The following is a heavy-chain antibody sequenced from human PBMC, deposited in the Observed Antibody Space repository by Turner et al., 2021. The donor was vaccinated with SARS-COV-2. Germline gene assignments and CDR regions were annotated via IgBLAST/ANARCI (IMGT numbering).Heavy chain of an antibody. CDR2: IYPGDSDT. D-gene: IGHD2-21*01. CDR1: GYSFTSYW. CDR3: ARRVAYGGDEIDY. Sequence: GKKPGESLTISCKGSGYSFTSYWIGWVRQMPGKGLEWMGIIYPGDSDTRYSPSFQGKVTISADKSISTAYLQWSSLKASDTAMYVCARRVAYGGDEIDYWGQGTLVTVSS. J-gene: IGHJ4*02. V-gene: IGHV5-51*01.